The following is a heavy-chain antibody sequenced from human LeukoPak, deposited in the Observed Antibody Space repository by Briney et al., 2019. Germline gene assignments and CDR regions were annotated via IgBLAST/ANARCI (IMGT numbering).Heavy chain of an antibody. J-gene: IGHJ5*02. CDR2: ISDDGSKR. D-gene: IGHD5/OR15-5a*01. CDR1: GFTFSNYG. CDR3: AKDRSVYLEGFDP. V-gene: IGHV3-30*18. Sequence: GGSLRLSCAVSGFTFSNYGMEWVRQAPGEGLEWVAVISDDGSKRYYADSVKGRFTISRDNSRSILYLQMNSLTLEDTALYYRAKDRSVYLEGFDPWGQGTLVIVSS.